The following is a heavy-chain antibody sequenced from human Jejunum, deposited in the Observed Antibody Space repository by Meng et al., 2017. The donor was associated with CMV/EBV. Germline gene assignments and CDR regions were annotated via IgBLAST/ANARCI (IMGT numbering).Heavy chain of an antibody. J-gene: IGHJ5*02. V-gene: IGHV3-21*01. CDR2: ISSSSRYI. Sequence: VGVWVYGGGLFKHGGSSVLSCIGSRFTFSSYKMTWVRQAPGKGLEKVSSISSSSRYINYADSVKGRFTISRDNAKNSLYLQMNSLRVEDTAIYYCARDIDHWGQGTLVTVSS. CDR3: ARDIDH. CDR1: RFTFSSYK.